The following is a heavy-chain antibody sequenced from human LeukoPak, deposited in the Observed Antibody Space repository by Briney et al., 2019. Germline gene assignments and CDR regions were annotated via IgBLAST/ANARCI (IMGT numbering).Heavy chain of an antibody. CDR3: AREGSWGSYQPKPDY. CDR1: GYTFTNYG. D-gene: IGHD3-16*02. V-gene: IGHV1-18*01. CDR2: ISAYNGNT. Sequence: ASVKVSCKASGYTFTNYGISWVRQAPGQGLEWMGWISAYNGNTNYAQKLQGRVTMTTDTSTSTAYMELRSLRSDDTAVYYCAREGSWGSYQPKPDYWGQGTLVTVSS. J-gene: IGHJ4*02.